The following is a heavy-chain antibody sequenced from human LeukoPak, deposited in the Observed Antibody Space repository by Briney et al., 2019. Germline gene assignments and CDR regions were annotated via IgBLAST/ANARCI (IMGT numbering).Heavy chain of an antibody. Sequence: GGSLRLSCVASGFNFSDYYMSWIRQAPGKGLEWVSYISSSGSIIHYADSVKGRFTISRDNAKNSLYLQMNSLRAEDTAVYYCAREEYSGSYAAFDIWGQGTMVTVSS. J-gene: IGHJ3*02. CDR3: AREEYSGSYAAFDI. CDR2: ISSSGSII. D-gene: IGHD1-26*01. CDR1: GFNFSDYY. V-gene: IGHV3-11*04.